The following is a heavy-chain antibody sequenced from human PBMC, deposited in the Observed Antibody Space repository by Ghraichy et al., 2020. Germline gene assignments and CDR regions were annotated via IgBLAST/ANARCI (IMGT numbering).Heavy chain of an antibody. J-gene: IGHJ4*02. CDR2: IDWDDDK. Sequence: SGPTLVKPTQTLTLTCTFSGFSLSTSGMCVSWIRQPPGKALEWLARIDWDDDKYYSTSLKTRLTISKDTSKNQVVLTMTNMDPVDTATYYCARIRGGYSGYPYYFDYWGQGTLVTVSS. V-gene: IGHV2-70*11. CDR3: ARIRGGYSGYPYYFDY. D-gene: IGHD5-12*01. CDR1: GFSLSTSGMC.